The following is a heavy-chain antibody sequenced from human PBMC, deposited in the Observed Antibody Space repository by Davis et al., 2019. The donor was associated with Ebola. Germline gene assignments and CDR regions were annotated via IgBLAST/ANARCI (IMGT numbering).Heavy chain of an antibody. CDR3: ARDYGKCMDV. CDR2: TSRGSKYI. D-gene: IGHD3-10*01. J-gene: IGHJ6*02. Sequence: PGGSLRLSCAASGFTFSLYTMNWVRQSPGKGLEWIASTSRGSKYIYYADSLKGRFTISRDNAKNSLYLQMNSLRAEDTAVYYCARDYGKCMDVWGQGTTVIVSS. CDR1: GFTFSLYT. V-gene: IGHV3-21*01.